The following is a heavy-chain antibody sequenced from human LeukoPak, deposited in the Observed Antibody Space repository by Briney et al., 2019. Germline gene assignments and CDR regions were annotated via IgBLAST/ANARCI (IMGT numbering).Heavy chain of an antibody. V-gene: IGHV1-2*02. CDR1: GYTFTGYY. D-gene: IGHD3-22*01. Sequence: ASVKVPCKASGYTFTGYYMHWVRQAPGQGLEWMGWINPNSGGTNYAQKFQGRVTMTRDTSISTAYMELSRLRSDDTAVYYCARVEDPYYYDRSNDAFDIWGQGTMVTVSS. CDR2: INPNSGGT. CDR3: ARVEDPYYYDRSNDAFDI. J-gene: IGHJ3*02.